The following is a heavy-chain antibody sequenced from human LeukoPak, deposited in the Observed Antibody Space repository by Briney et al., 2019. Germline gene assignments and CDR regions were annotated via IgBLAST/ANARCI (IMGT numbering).Heavy chain of an antibody. CDR3: AREFRLTDYYGWYFDP. V-gene: IGHV1-18*01. D-gene: IGHD3-9*01. CDR2: ISAYNGNT. Sequence: GASVKVSCKASGYTFTSYGISWVRQAPGQGLEWMGWISAYNGNTNYAQKFQGRVTMTTDTSTSTAYMELRSLRSDDTAVYYCAREFRLTDYYGWYFDPWGRGTLVTVSS. J-gene: IGHJ2*01. CDR1: GYTFTSYG.